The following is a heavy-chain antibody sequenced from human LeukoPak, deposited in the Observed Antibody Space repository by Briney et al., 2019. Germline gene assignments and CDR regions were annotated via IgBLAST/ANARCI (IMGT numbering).Heavy chain of an antibody. Sequence: PGGSLRLSCAASGFTFSCYSMNWVRQAPGKGLEWVSSISSSSSYIYYADSVKGRLTISRDNAKNSLYPQMNSLRAEDTAVYYCARDLDLGVTRWLEPEFDYWGQGTLVTVSS. CDR2: ISSSSSYI. V-gene: IGHV3-21*01. CDR3: ARDLDLGVTRWLEPEFDY. J-gene: IGHJ4*02. CDR1: GFTFSCYS. D-gene: IGHD1-26*01.